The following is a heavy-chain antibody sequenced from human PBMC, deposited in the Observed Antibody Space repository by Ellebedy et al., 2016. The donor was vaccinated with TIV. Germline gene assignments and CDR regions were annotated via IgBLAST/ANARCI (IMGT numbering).Heavy chain of an antibody. Sequence: PGGSLRLSCAASGFTFSTTAMHWVRQASGKGLEWVGRVRSKSNNYATAYAASVKDRFTISRDDSRNTAYLQMNSLKTEDTAIYYCTGRTGEYYGSGEGRHDYWGQGTLVTVSS. V-gene: IGHV3-73*01. CDR3: TGRTGEYYGSGEGRHDY. CDR1: GFTFSTTA. CDR2: VRSKSNNYAT. J-gene: IGHJ4*02. D-gene: IGHD3-10*01.